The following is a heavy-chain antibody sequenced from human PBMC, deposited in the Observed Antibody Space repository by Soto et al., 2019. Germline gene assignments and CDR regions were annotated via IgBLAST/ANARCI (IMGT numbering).Heavy chain of an antibody. J-gene: IGHJ4*02. CDR1: GFTFSSYG. D-gene: IGHD6-13*01. CDR2: TWYDGSNT. Sequence: GGSLRLSCAASGFTFSSYGMHWVRQAPGKGLEWVAITWYDGSNTFYVDSVKGRFTISRDNSKNTLYLQMNSLRAEDTAVYYCARGAEAGNPDYWGQGTLVTVSS. CDR3: ARGAEAGNPDY. V-gene: IGHV3-33*01.